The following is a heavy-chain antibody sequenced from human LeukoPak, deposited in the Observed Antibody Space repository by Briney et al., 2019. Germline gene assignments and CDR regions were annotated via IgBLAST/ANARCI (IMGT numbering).Heavy chain of an antibody. Sequence: SEALSLTCTVSGGSISNFYWSWIRQPAGKGLEWIGRISSSGSTNYNPSLKSRVTISVDTSKNQFSLKLSSVTAADTAVYFCARGPYSYDSSGAFDIWGQGTMVTVSS. J-gene: IGHJ3*02. V-gene: IGHV4-4*07. CDR3: ARGPYSYDSSGAFDI. CDR2: ISSSGST. D-gene: IGHD3-22*01. CDR1: GGSISNFY.